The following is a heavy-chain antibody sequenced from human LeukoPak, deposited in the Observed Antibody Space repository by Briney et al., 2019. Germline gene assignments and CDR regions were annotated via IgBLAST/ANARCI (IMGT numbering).Heavy chain of an antibody. CDR1: GFTFSSYD. Sequence: PGGSLRLSCAASGFTFSSYDMHWVRQATGKGLEWVSAIGTDGDTFYPGSVKGRFTISRDNAESSLYLQMNSLRAEDTAVYYCARIGVDAFDIWGQGTMVTVSS. CDR3: ARIGVDAFDI. J-gene: IGHJ3*02. CDR2: IGTDGDT. V-gene: IGHV3-13*01.